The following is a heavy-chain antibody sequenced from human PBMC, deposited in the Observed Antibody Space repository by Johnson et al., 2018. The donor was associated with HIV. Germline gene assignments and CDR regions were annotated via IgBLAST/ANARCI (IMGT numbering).Heavy chain of an antibody. CDR2: IYSGGST. Sequence: VQLVESGGGVVQPGRSLRLSCAASGFTFSSYAMHWVRQAPGKGLEWVAVIYSGGSTYYADSVKGRFTISRDNSKNTLYLQMNSLRAEDTAVYYCAISAEDYYESSAVPMDAFDIWGQGTMVTVSS. V-gene: IGHV3-NL1*01. D-gene: IGHD3-22*01. J-gene: IGHJ3*02. CDR3: AISAEDYYESSAVPMDAFDI. CDR1: GFTFSSYA.